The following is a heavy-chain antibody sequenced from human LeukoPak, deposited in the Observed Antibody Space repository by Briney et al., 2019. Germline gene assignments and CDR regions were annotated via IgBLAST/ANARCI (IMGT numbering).Heavy chain of an antibody. D-gene: IGHD6-19*01. V-gene: IGHV3-15*01. CDR3: TAGAGRSDFDY. CDR2: IKRKGDDGTI. J-gene: IGHJ4*02. Sequence: GGSLRLSCAASGFSFSNAWMSWVRQAPGKGLEWVGRIKRKGDDGTIDYAAPVKGRLTISRDDSRNTLYLQMNSLKSEDTAVYYCTAGAGRSDFDYWGQGTLVTVSS. CDR1: GFSFSNAW.